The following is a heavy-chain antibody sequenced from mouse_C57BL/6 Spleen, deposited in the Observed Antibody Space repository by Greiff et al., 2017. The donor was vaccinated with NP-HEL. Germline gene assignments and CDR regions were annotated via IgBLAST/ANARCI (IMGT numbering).Heavy chain of an antibody. J-gene: IGHJ4*01. D-gene: IGHD1-1*01. CDR3: ARIRSYYYGSSSYYYAMDY. CDR2: IWWDDDK. Sequence: QVTLKESGPGILQPSQTLSLTCSFSGFSLSTFGMGVGWIRQPSGKGLEWLAHIWWDDDKYYNPALKSRLTISKDTSKNQVFLKIANVDTADTATYYCARIRSYYYGSSSYYYAMDYWGQGTSVTVSS. V-gene: IGHV8-8*01. CDR1: GFSLSTFGMG.